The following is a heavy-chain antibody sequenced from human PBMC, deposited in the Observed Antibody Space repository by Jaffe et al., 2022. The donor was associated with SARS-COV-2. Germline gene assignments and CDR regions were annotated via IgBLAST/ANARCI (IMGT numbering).Heavy chain of an antibody. J-gene: IGHJ6*02. Sequence: QVQLVQSGAEVKKPGASVKVSCKASGYTFTSYAMHWVRQAPGQRLEWMGWINAGNGNTKYSQKFQGRVTITRDTSASTAYMELSSLRSEDTAVYYCASSQGYCTNGVCPPNYYYYYGMDVWGQGTTVTVSS. CDR3: ASSQGYCTNGVCPPNYYYYYGMDV. CDR1: GYTFTSYA. V-gene: IGHV1-3*01. CDR2: INAGNGNT. D-gene: IGHD2-8*01.